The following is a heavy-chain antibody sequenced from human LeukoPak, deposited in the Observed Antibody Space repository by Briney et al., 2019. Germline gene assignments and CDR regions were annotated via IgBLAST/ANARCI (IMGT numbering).Heavy chain of an antibody. V-gene: IGHV4-59*08. J-gene: IGHJ4*02. Sequence: SETLSLTCTVSGGSISSYYWSWIRQPPGKELEWIEYIYSTGSTSYNPSLKSRVTISIDTSKNQFSLNLNSVTAADTAVYYCARAPILYYFDCWGQGTLVTVSS. CDR2: IYSTGST. CDR1: GGSISSYY. CDR3: ARAPILYYFDC.